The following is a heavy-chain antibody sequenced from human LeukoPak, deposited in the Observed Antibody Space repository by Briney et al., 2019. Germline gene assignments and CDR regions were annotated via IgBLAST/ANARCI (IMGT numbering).Heavy chain of an antibody. CDR3: AKVTGDYYDTSGALDY. D-gene: IGHD3-22*01. Sequence: GRSLRLSCAASGFIFSSYGMHWVRQAPGKGLEWVARIWHDGSNDDYADSVKGRFTIFRDNSKNTLYLQMNSLRAEDTAIYYCAKVTGDYYDTSGALDYWGQGTLVTFSS. J-gene: IGHJ4*02. V-gene: IGHV3-33*06. CDR1: GFIFSSYG. CDR2: IWHDGSND.